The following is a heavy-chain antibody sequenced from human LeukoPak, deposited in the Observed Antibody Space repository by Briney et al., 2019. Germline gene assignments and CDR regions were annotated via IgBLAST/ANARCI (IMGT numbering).Heavy chain of an antibody. CDR1: GGSISSYY. D-gene: IGHD2-15*01. V-gene: IGHV4-4*07. J-gene: IGHJ4*02. CDR2: IYTSGST. Sequence: SETLSLTCTVSGGSISSYYWSWIRQPAGKGLEWIGRIYTSGSTNYNPSLKSRVTMSVDTSKNQFSLKLSSVTAADTAVYYCAGCSGASCYYITSPLYFDYWGQGTLVTVSS. CDR3: AGCSGASCYYITSPLYFDY.